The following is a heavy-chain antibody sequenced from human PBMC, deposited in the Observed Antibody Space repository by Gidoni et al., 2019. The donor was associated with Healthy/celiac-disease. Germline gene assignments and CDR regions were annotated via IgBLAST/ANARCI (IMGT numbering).Heavy chain of an antibody. D-gene: IGHD4-17*01. CDR2: IIGSGGST. J-gene: IGHJ2*01. CDR1: GFTFSSYA. CDR3: AKVGVVLTTVTHGYFEL. Sequence: EVQLLESGGGLVQPGGSLRLSCAASGFTFSSYAMSWVRQAPGKGLEWVSAIIGSGGSTYYADSVKGRFTISRDKSKNTLYLQMNSLRAEDTAVYYCAKVGVVLTTVTHGYFELWGRGTLVTVSS. V-gene: IGHV3-23*01.